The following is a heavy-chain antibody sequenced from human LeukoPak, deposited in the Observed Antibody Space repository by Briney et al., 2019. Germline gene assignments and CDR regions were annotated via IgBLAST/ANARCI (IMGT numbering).Heavy chain of an antibody. D-gene: IGHD5-24*01. CDR1: GFTFDDYA. CDR2: ISWNSGSI. V-gene: IGHV3-9*01. J-gene: IGHJ4*02. Sequence: GRSLRLSCAASGFTFDDYAMHWVRQAPGKGLEWVSGISWNSGSIGYADSVKGRFTISRDNAKNSLYLQMNSLRAEDTAVYYCARDKEIFDYWGQGTLVTVSS. CDR3: ARDKEIFDY.